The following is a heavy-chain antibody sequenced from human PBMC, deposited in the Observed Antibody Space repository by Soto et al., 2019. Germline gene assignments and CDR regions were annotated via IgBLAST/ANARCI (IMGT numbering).Heavy chain of an antibody. J-gene: IGHJ6*02. V-gene: IGHV3-33*01. CDR1: GFTFSSYG. CDR2: IWYDGSNK. CDR3: ARGGYCSSTSCYRYYYYGMDV. D-gene: IGHD2-2*01. Sequence: QVQLVESGGGVVQPGRSLRLSCAASGFTFSSYGMHWVRQAPGKGLEWVAVIWYDGSNKYYADSVKGRFTISRDNSKNTLYLQMNSLRAEDTAVYYCARGGYCSSTSCYRYYYYGMDVWGQGITVTVSS.